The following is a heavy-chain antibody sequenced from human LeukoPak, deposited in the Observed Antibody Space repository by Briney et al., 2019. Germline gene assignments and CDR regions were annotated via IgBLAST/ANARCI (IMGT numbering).Heavy chain of an antibody. CDR2: ISYDGSNK. CDR1: GFTFSSYA. CDR3: AREAGGYSYGCFDY. J-gene: IGHJ4*02. D-gene: IGHD5-18*01. Sequence: PGGSLRLSCAASGFTFSSYAMPWVRQAPGKGLEWVAVISYDGSNKYYADSVKGRFTISRDNSKNTLYLQMNSLRAEDTAVYYCAREAGGYSYGCFDYWGQGTLVTVSS. V-gene: IGHV3-30-3*01.